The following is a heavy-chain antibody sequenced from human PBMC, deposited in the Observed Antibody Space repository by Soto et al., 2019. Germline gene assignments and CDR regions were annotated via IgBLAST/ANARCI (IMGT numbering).Heavy chain of an antibody. V-gene: IGHV3-48*02. J-gene: IGHJ4*02. CDR3: ARGASSGPTHFAY. CDR2: ISSSSATI. CDR1: GFTFSSYS. D-gene: IGHD6-19*01. Sequence: GGSLRLSCAASGFTFSSYSMNWVRQAPGKGLEWVSYISSSSATIYYADSVKGRFTISRDNAKNSLYLQMNSLRDEDTAVYYCARGASSGPTHFAYWGQGTLVTVSS.